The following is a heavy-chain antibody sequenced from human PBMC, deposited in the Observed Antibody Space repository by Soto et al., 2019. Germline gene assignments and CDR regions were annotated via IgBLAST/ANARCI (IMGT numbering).Heavy chain of an antibody. J-gene: IGHJ6*02. Sequence: ASVKVSCKASGYTFTSYGISWVRQAPGQGLEWMGWISANSGNTNYAQKFQGWVTMTRDTSISTAYMELSRLRSDDTAVYYCARGGVLLWFGELLPYYYGMDVWGQGTTVTVSS. D-gene: IGHD3-10*01. CDR3: ARGGVLLWFGELLPYYYGMDV. CDR1: GYTFTSYG. V-gene: IGHV1-18*01. CDR2: ISANSGNT.